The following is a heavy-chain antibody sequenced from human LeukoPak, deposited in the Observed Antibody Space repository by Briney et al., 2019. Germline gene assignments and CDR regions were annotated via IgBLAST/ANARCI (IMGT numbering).Heavy chain of an antibody. V-gene: IGHV4-59*01. CDR1: GGSFSGYY. J-gene: IGHJ6*02. D-gene: IGHD3-22*01. Sequence: SETLSLTCAVYGGSFSGYYWSWIRQPPGKGLEWIGYIYYSGSTNYNPSLKSRVTISVDTSKNQFSLKLSSVTAADTAVYYCARDSSGYYSTYYGMDVWGQGTTVTVSS. CDR2: IYYSGST. CDR3: ARDSSGYYSTYYGMDV.